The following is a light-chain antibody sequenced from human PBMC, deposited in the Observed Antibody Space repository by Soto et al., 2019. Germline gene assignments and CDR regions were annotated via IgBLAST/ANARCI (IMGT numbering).Light chain of an antibody. V-gene: IGKV3-11*01. J-gene: IGKJ1*01. Sequence: EIVFTQSPGTLSLSPGERATLSCGASQSVSSYLAWYQQKPGQAPRLLIYDASSRATGIPDRFSGSGSGTDFTLTITRLQPEDFATYFCQHSYSTPRTFGQGTKVDIK. CDR2: DAS. CDR1: QSVSSY. CDR3: QHSYSTPRT.